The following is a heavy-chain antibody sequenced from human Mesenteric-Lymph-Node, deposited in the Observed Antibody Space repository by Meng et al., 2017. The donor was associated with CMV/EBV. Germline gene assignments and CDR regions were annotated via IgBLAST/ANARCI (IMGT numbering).Heavy chain of an antibody. Sequence: VSIFSSYGVSWVQRAPGQGPEWMGWISPNNGDTHYAQIIQGRGTLPTDTSTTTVYMELRNLRSDDTAVYYCARGKGDYYGSGQFDYWGQGTLVTVSS. D-gene: IGHD3-10*01. CDR1: VSIFSSYG. J-gene: IGHJ4*02. CDR2: ISPNNGDT. V-gene: IGHV1-18*01. CDR3: ARGKGDYYGSGQFDY.